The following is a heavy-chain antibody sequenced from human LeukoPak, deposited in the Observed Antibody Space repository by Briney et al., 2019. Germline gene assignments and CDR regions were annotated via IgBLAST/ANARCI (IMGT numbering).Heavy chain of an antibody. J-gene: IGHJ3*02. Sequence: GASVKVSCKASGGTFSSYAISWVRQAPGQGLEWMGRIIPIFGTANYAQKFQGRVTITADESTSTAYMELSSLRSEDTAVYYCARADYYDSSGYTDAFDIWGQGTMVTVSS. CDR3: ARADYYDSSGYTDAFDI. V-gene: IGHV1-69*13. CDR2: IIPIFGTA. D-gene: IGHD3-22*01. CDR1: GGTFSSYA.